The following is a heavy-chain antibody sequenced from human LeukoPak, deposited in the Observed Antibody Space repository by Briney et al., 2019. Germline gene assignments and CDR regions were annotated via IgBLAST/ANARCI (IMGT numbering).Heavy chain of an antibody. CDR2: ISYVGSNK. J-gene: IGHJ4*02. V-gene: IGHV3-30*18. D-gene: IGHD1-26*01. CDR3: AKDLGMEWELPPGGFDY. CDR1: GFTFSSYG. Sequence: PGRSLRLSCAASGFTFSSYGMHWVRQAPAKGLPGWPVISYVGSNKYYSDSVKGRFTISRDNSKNTLYLQMNSLRAEDTAVYYCAKDLGMEWELPPGGFDYWGQGTLVTVYS.